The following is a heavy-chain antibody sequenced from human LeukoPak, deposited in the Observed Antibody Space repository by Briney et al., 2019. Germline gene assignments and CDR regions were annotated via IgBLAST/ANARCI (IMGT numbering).Heavy chain of an antibody. CDR1: GFTFSAYA. Sequence: PGGSLRLSCAASGFTFSAYAMSWVRQAPGKGLEWVSIIYSGGTIYNADSVKGRFTISRDNSKNTLSLQMTSLRAEDTAVYYCAGSATFHMSFQHWGQGTLVTVSS. J-gene: IGHJ1*01. V-gene: IGHV3-23*01. CDR2: IYSGGTI. CDR3: AGSATFHMSFQH.